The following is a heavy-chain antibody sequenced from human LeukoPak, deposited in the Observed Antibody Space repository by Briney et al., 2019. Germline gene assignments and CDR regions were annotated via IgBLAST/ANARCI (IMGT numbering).Heavy chain of an antibody. D-gene: IGHD3-10*01. CDR1: GYTFTSYG. J-gene: IGHJ4*02. CDR2: ISAYNGNT. Sequence: ASVKVSCKASGYTFTSYGISWVRQAPGQGLEWMGWISAYNGNTNYAQKLQGRATMTTDTSTSTAYMELRSLRSDDTAVYYCARVFGITMVRGVTRNYYFDYWGQGTLVTVSS. CDR3: ARVFGITMVRGVTRNYYFDY. V-gene: IGHV1-18*01.